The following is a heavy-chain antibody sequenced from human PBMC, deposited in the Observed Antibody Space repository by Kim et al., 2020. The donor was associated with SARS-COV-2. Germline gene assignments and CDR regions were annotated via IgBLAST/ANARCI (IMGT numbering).Heavy chain of an antibody. CDR1: GGSISSYY. J-gene: IGHJ6*02. CDR3: ARVSPTTVTTDYYGMDV. CDR2: IYYSGST. D-gene: IGHD4-17*01. V-gene: IGHV4-59*01. Sequence: SETLSLTCTVSGGSISSYYWSWIRQPPGKGLEWIGYIYYSGSTNYNPSLKSRVTISVDTSKNQFSLKLSSVTAADTAVYYCARVSPTTVTTDYYGMDVWGQGTTVTVSS.